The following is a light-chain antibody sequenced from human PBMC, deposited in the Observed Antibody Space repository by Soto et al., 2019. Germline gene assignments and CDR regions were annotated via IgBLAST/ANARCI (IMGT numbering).Light chain of an antibody. CDR2: DVT. Sequence: QSALTQPRSVSGSPGQSVTISCTGTSDYVSWYQQHPGKAPKLMVYDVTRRPSGVPNRFSGSKSGNTASLTISGLQADDEADYYCCSFAGSYTYYVFGTGTKVTVL. CDR1: SDY. J-gene: IGLJ1*01. CDR3: CSFAGSYTYYV. V-gene: IGLV2-11*01.